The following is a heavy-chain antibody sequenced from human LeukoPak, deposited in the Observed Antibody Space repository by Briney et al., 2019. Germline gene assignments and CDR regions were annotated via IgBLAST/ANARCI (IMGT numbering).Heavy chain of an antibody. CDR3: ARDLFSGYSYGYNFDY. Sequence: GRSLRLSCAASGFTFSSYAMHWVRQAPGKGLEWVAVISYDGSNKYYADSVKGRFTISRDNSKNTLYLQMNSLRAEDTAVYYCARDLFSGYSYGYNFDYWGQGTLVTVSS. CDR2: ISYDGSNK. J-gene: IGHJ4*02. V-gene: IGHV3-30-3*01. CDR1: GFTFSSYA. D-gene: IGHD5-18*01.